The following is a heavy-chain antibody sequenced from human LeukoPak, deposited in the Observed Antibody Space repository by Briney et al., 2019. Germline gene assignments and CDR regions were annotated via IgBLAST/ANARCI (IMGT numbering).Heavy chain of an antibody. CDR3: AKDRGNSNPDY. CDR1: GFIFRDYV. V-gene: IGHV3-23*01. J-gene: IGHJ4*02. Sequence: GGSLRLSCTASGFIFRDYVMSWARQAPGKGPEWVAAIWRTGDWTHYVDSVKGRFTISRDNSKNTVNLQMNSLRPEDTAVYYCAKDRGNSNPDYWGQGALVTVSS. CDR2: IWRTGDWT. D-gene: IGHD4-11*01.